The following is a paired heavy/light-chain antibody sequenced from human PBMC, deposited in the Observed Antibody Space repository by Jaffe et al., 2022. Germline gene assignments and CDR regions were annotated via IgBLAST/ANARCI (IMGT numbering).Heavy chain of an antibody. CDR2: IYPGDSDT. V-gene: IGHV5-51*01. CDR1: GYSFTSYW. J-gene: IGHJ5*02. CDR3: ARQENSYDFWSGYNRGWFDP. Sequence: EVQLVQSGAEVKKPGESLKISCKGSGYSFTSYWIGWVRQMPGKGLEWMGIIYPGDSDTRYSPSFQGQVTISADKSISTAYLQWSSLKASDTAMYYCARQENSYDFWSGYNRGWFDPWGQGTLVTVSS. D-gene: IGHD3-3*01.
Light chain of an antibody. CDR2: GNS. V-gene: IGLV1-40*01. CDR1: SSNIGAGYD. Sequence: QSVLTQPPSVSGAPGQRVTISCTGSSSNIGAGYDVHWYQQLPGTAPKLLIYGNSNRPSGVPDRFSGSKSGTSASLAITGLQAEDEADYYCQSYDSSLSGQDVVFGGGTKLTVL. J-gene: IGLJ2*01. CDR3: QSYDSSLSGQDVV.